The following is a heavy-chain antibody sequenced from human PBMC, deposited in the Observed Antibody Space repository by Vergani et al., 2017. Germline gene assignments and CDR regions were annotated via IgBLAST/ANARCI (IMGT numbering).Heavy chain of an antibody. CDR1: GFTFSSYA. CDR2: ISYDGSNK. J-gene: IGHJ3*02. Sequence: VQLVESGGGVVQPGRSLRLSCAASGFTFSSYAMHWVRQAPGKGLEWVAVISYDGSNKYYADSVKGRFTISRDNAKNSLYLQMNSLRAKDTALYYCAKGGEGDDAFDIWGQGTMVTVSS. V-gene: IGHV3-30-3*01. CDR3: AKGGEGDDAFDI. D-gene: IGHD3-16*01.